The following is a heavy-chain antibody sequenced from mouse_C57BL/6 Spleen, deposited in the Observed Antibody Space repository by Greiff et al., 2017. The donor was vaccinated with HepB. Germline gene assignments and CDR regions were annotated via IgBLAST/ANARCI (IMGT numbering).Heavy chain of an antibody. V-gene: IGHV1-42*01. CDR1: GYSFTGYY. CDR3: ARGDFAY. CDR2: INPSTGGT. Sequence: EVQLQQSGPELVKPGASVKISCKASGYSFTGYYMNWVKQSPEKSLEWIGEINPSTGGTTYNQKFKAKATLTVDKSSSTAYMQLKGLTSEDSAVYYCARGDFAYWGQGTLVTVSA. J-gene: IGHJ3*01.